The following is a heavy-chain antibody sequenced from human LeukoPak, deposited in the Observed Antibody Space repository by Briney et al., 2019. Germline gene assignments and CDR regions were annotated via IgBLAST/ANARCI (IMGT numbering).Heavy chain of an antibody. CDR2: IDPSDSYT. V-gene: IGHV5-10-1*01. CDR1: GWSFTGYY. J-gene: IGHJ3*02. CDR3: ASGYYDSSGYYFFAFDI. Sequence: GQSLKISFKGCGWSFTGYYNSGVLRSPGKSLEWMVRIDPSDSYTNYNPSFQGHVTISADKSINPSYLQCSSLKASDTAIYYRASGYYDSSGYYFFAFDIWGRGTMVTVSS. D-gene: IGHD3-22*01.